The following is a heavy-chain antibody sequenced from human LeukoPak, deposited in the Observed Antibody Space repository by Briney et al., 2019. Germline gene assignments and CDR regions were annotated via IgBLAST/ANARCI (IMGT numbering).Heavy chain of an antibody. CDR3: ARDKALVAGAFDI. V-gene: IGHV3-20*04. D-gene: IGHD2-15*01. Sequence: GGSLRLSCAASGFTFDNYGMNWVRQIPGKGLEWVSGINWNGVSTSYADSVKGRFTISRDNAKNSLYLQVSSLRAEDTALYYCARDKALVAGAFDIWGQGTMVTVSS. CDR1: GFTFDNYG. J-gene: IGHJ3*02. CDR2: INWNGVST.